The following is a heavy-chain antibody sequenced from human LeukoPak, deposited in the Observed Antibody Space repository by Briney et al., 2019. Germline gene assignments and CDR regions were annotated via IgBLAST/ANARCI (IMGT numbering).Heavy chain of an antibody. D-gene: IGHD6-13*01. CDR3: ARDKYSSSWYYFDY. J-gene: IGHJ4*02. Sequence: GRSLRLSCAASGFTFSSYWMSWVRQTPGKGLEWVANIKQDGSEKYYVDSVKGRFTISRDNAKNSLYLQMNSLRAEDTAVYYCARDKYSSSWYYFDYWGQGTLVTVSS. V-gene: IGHV3-7*01. CDR2: IKQDGSEK. CDR1: GFTFSSYW.